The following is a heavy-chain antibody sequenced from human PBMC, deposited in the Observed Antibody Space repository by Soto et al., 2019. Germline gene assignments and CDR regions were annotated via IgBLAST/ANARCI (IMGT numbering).Heavy chain of an antibody. J-gene: IGHJ6*02. Sequence: ASVKVSCKASGYTFTSYGISWVRQAPGQGLEWMGWISAYNGNTNYAQKLQGRVTMTTDTSTSTAYMELRSLRSDDTAVYYCARGLSEYYYYYYGMDVWGQGTTVTASS. CDR3: ARGLSEYYYYYYGMDV. CDR1: GYTFTSYG. V-gene: IGHV1-18*01. CDR2: ISAYNGNT.